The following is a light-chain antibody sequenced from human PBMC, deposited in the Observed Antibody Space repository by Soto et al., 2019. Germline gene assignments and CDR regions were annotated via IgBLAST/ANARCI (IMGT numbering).Light chain of an antibody. Sequence: QSALTQPPSASGSPGQSATISCTGTSSDVGAYKYVSWYQQHPGKAPKLMIYAVSERPSGVPDRFSGSKSGNTASLTVSGLQAEDEADYYCSSYADTNNLLFGGGTKLTVL. J-gene: IGLJ2*01. CDR3: SSYADTNNLL. V-gene: IGLV2-8*01. CDR2: AVS. CDR1: SSDVGAYKY.